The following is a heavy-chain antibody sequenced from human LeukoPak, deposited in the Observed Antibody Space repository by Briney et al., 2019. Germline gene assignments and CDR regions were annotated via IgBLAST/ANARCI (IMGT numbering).Heavy chain of an antibody. Sequence: SSETLSLTRTVSGGSLSSYYWSCMPAPPGEGREGIGYIYYSGSTNYNPSLKSRVTISVDTSKNQFSLNLSSVTAADTAVYYCARDQQLGYFDYWGQGTLVTVSS. CDR3: ARDQQLGYFDY. CDR1: GGSLSSYY. J-gene: IGHJ4*02. D-gene: IGHD6-6*01. CDR2: IYYSGST. V-gene: IGHV4-59*01.